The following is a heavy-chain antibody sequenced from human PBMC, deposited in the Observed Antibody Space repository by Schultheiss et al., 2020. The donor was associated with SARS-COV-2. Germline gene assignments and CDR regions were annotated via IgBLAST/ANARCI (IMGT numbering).Heavy chain of an antibody. CDR2: IYTSGRT. Sequence: SETLSLTCAVYGGSFSGYYWSWIRQPPGKGLEWIGRIYTSGRTNYNPYHKSRVTISVETAKNQFSLKLSTVTAADTAVYYWARELGYCSSTSCYVGMDVWGQGTTVTVSS. V-gene: IGHV4-59*10. D-gene: IGHD2-2*01. CDR1: GGSFSGYY. CDR3: ARELGYCSSTSCYVGMDV. J-gene: IGHJ6*02.